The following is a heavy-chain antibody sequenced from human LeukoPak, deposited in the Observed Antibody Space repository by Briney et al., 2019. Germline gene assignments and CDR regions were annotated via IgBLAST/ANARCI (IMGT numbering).Heavy chain of an antibody. J-gene: IGHJ6*03. Sequence: SVKVSCKASGYTFTNYDINWVRQATGQGLEWMGWMNPNSGNTGYAQKFQGRVTMTRNTSISTAYMELSSLRSEDTAVYYCARDNGGTAMAYYYYYYMDVWGKGTTVTISS. CDR2: MNPNSGNT. CDR1: GYTFTNYD. CDR3: ARDNGGTAMAYYYYYYMDV. V-gene: IGHV1-8*02. D-gene: IGHD5-18*01.